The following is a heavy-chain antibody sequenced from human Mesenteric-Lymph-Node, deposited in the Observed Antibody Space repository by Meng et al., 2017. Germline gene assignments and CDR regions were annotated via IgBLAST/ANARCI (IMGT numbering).Heavy chain of an antibody. D-gene: IGHD6-13*01. CDR2: IYHSGST. J-gene: IGHJ5*02. CDR3: ARVAAAGNEWFDP. CDR1: GGSISSINW. Sequence: QVRESRPGMVKPSETLSRTCAVSGGSISSINWWTWVRQPPGKGLEWIGEIYHSGSTNYNPSLKSRDTISVDKSKNQFSLKLSSVTAADTAVYYCARVAAAGNEWFDPWGQGTLVTVSS. V-gene: IGHV4-4*02.